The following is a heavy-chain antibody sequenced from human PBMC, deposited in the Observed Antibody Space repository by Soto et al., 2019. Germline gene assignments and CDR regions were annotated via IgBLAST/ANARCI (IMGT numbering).Heavy chain of an antibody. Sequence: GESLKISCQCSGYTFSNFWIGWVRQLPGKGLEWMGIIHPGDHETRYSPSFHGKVTISADKSINTAYLQWNSLEASDTAFYFCARSPRSSPYFDYWGQGALVTVSS. CDR3: ARSPRSSPYFDY. D-gene: IGHD6-13*01. CDR2: IHPGDHET. V-gene: IGHV5-51*01. CDR1: GYTFSNFW. J-gene: IGHJ4*02.